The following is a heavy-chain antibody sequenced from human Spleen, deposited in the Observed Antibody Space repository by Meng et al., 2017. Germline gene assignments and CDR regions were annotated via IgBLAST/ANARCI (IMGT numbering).Heavy chain of an antibody. CDR2: INTNTGNP. V-gene: IGHV7-4-1*02. CDR1: GYTFTSYA. CDR3: ARSNSITGTTDWFDP. Sequence: QVQLVQSGSELKKPGASVKVFCNASGYTFTSYAMNWVRQAPGQGLEWMGWINTNTGNPTYAQGFTGRFVFSLDTSVSTASLQISSLKAEDTAVYYCARSNSITGTTDWFDPWGQGTLVTVSS. D-gene: IGHD1-20*01. J-gene: IGHJ5*02.